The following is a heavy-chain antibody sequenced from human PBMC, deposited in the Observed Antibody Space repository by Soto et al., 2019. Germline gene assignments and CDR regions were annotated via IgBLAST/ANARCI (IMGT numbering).Heavy chain of an antibody. CDR2: IYSGGST. CDR1: GFTVSSNY. V-gene: IGHV3-53*01. CDR3: ARAKDSSGYYSRGAHPGYYFAY. D-gene: IGHD3-22*01. J-gene: IGHJ4*02. Sequence: GGSLRLSCAASGFTVSSNYMSWVRQAPGKGLEWVSVIYSGGSTYHADSVKGRFTISRDNSKNTLYLQMNSLRAEDTAVYYCARAKDSSGYYSRGAHPGYYFAYWGQGTLVTVSS.